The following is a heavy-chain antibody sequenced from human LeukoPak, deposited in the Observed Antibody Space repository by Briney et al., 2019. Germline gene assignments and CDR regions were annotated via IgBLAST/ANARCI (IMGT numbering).Heavy chain of an antibody. Sequence: SETLSLTCTVSGGSITSSSYYWDWIRQPPGKGLEWIGSIYFSGNTYHNPSLKSRVTISVETSKNQFSLKLSSVTAADTAVYYCARIGFITMVRGVIYYYYYMDVWGKGTTVTISS. J-gene: IGHJ6*03. CDR2: IYFSGNT. D-gene: IGHD3-10*01. V-gene: IGHV4-39*07. CDR1: GGSITSSSYY. CDR3: ARIGFITMVRGVIYYYYYMDV.